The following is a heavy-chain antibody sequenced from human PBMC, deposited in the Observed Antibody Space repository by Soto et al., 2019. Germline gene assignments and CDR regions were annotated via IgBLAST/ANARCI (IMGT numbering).Heavy chain of an antibody. CDR1: VFTFSSYG. Sequence: VGSLRLSCASSVFTFSSYGMHCVRHAPGKWLEWVAFISYDGSNKYFADSVKGRFTISRDNSKNTLYLQMNSLRAEDTAVYYCATEYYDILTGYIKSGFEYWGQGTLVSVSS. V-gene: IGHV3-30*03. CDR2: ISYDGSNK. D-gene: IGHD3-9*01. J-gene: IGHJ4*02. CDR3: ATEYYDILTGYIKSGFEY.